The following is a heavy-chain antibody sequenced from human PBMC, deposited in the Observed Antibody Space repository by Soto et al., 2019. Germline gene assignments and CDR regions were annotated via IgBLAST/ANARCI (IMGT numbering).Heavy chain of an antibody. D-gene: IGHD5-12*01. CDR3: ARQYRKSIGLYSGYDLAVINWFDP. CDR1: GGSISSYY. CDR2: IYYSGST. V-gene: IGHV4-59*01. J-gene: IGHJ5*02. Sequence: SETLSLTCTVSGGSISSYYWSWIRQPPGKGLEWIGYIYYSGSTNYNPSLKSRVTISVDTSKNQFSLKLSSVTAADTAVYYCARQYRKSIGLYSGYDLAVINWFDPWGQGTLVTVSS.